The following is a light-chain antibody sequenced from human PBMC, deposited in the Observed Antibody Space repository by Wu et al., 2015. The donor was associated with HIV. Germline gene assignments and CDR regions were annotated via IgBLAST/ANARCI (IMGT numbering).Light chain of an antibody. V-gene: IGKV3-15*01. CDR1: QSINSN. CDR2: GAS. Sequence: EIVMTQSPATLSVSPGERATLSCRASQSINSNLAWYQQKPGQAPRLLIYGASTRATGIPARFSGSGSGTEFTLTISSMQSEDFAVYYCQQYNSWLPYTFGLGDHAGD. J-gene: IGKJ2*01. CDR3: QQYNSWLPYT.